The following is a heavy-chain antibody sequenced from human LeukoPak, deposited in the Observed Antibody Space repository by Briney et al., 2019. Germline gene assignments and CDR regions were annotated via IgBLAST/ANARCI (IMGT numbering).Heavy chain of an antibody. Sequence: SETLSLTCTVSGGSIYSSSDYWGWIRQPPGKGLEWIGSIYYSGSTYYNLSLQSRVTMSVDTSKNQFSLKLSSVTAADTAVYYCARGGARGSWYGYFQYWGQGTLVTVSS. D-gene: IGHD6-13*01. CDR3: ARGGARGSWYGYFQY. J-gene: IGHJ1*01. CDR1: GGSIYSSSDY. V-gene: IGHV4-39*01. CDR2: IYYSGST.